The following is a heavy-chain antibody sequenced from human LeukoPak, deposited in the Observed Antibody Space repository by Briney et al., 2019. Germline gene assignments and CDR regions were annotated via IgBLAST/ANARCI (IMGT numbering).Heavy chain of an antibody. D-gene: IGHD1-1*01. Sequence: SQTLSLTCTVSGGSISSGGYYWSWIRQPPRKGLEWIGYIYHSGSTYYNPSLKSRVTISVDRSKNQFSLKLSSVTAADTAVYYCARDLKAIWNDVEVDAFDIWGQGTMVTVSS. V-gene: IGHV4-30-2*01. J-gene: IGHJ3*02. CDR1: GGSISSGGYY. CDR3: ARDLKAIWNDVEVDAFDI. CDR2: IYHSGST.